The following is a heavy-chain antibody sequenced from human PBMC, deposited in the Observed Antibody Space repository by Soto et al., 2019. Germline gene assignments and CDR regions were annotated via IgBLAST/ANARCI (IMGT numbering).Heavy chain of an antibody. Sequence: PSETLSLTCAVYGGSFSGYYWSWIRQPPGKGLEWIGEISHSGSTNYNPSLKSRVTISVDTSKNQFSLKLSSVTAADTAVYYCARGPTGYYCSGSYRPLHYYNWFDPWGQGTLVTVSS. CDR3: ARGPTGYYCSGSYRPLHYYNWFDP. V-gene: IGHV4-34*01. CDR2: ISHSGST. J-gene: IGHJ5*02. D-gene: IGHD3-10*01. CDR1: GGSFSGYY.